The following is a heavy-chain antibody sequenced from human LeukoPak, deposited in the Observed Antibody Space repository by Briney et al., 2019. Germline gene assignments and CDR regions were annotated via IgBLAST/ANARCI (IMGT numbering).Heavy chain of an antibody. Sequence: SETLSLTCAVYGGSFSGYYWSWIRQPPGKGLEWIGEINHSGSTNYNPSLRSRVTISVDTSKNQFSLKLSSVTAADTAVYYCASLWPYQLSAFDIWGQGTLVTVSS. CDR1: GGSFSGYY. CDR2: INHSGST. J-gene: IGHJ3*02. D-gene: IGHD2-2*01. CDR3: ASLWPYQLSAFDI. V-gene: IGHV4-34*01.